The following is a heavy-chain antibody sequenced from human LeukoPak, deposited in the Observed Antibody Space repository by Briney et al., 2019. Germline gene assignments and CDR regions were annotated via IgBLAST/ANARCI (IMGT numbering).Heavy chain of an antibody. D-gene: IGHD3-16*02. J-gene: IGHJ4*02. CDR1: GGTFSSYA. Sequence: SVKVSCKASGGTFSSYAISWVRQAPGQGLEWMGGIIPIFGTTNYAQKFQDRVTITADKSTSTAYMELSSLRSEDTAVYYCARDLVGSSLGELSSWGQGTLVTVSS. CDR2: IIPIFGTT. V-gene: IGHV1-69*06. CDR3: ARDLVGSSLGELSS.